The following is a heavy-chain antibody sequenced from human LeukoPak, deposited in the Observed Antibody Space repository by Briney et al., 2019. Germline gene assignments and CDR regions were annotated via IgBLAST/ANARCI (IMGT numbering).Heavy chain of an antibody. J-gene: IGHJ4*02. CDR2: INRDGSRT. Sequence: GGSLRLSCAASGFAFSTYWIHWVRQAPGKGLVWVSSINRDGSRTYYADSVKGRFTISRDNAKNTLYLQMNSLRAEDTAVYYCAKDRWEYQPLGVWFDYWGQGTLVTVSS. V-gene: IGHV3-74*01. CDR3: AKDRWEYQPLGVWFDY. CDR1: GFAFSTYW. D-gene: IGHD2-2*01.